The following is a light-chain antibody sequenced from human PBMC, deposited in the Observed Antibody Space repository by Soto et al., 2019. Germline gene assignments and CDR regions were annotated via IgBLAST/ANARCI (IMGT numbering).Light chain of an antibody. CDR2: AAS. J-gene: IGKJ1*01. CDR3: QQTYTTPWT. V-gene: IGKV1-39*01. CDR1: QSIDRY. Sequence: DIPMTQSPSPLSASVGDRVTITCRASQSIDRYLNWYQQKPGKAPKLLIYAASSLQSGVPSRFSGSGSGTDFTLTISRPQPEDFATYYCQQTYTTPWTFGQGTKVEVK.